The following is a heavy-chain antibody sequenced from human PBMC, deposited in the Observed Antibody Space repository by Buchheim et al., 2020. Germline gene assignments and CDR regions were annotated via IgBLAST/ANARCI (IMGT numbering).Heavy chain of an antibody. D-gene: IGHD3-10*01. Sequence: EMQLVESGGGLVQPGGSLRLSCAASGFTFSNYWMSWVRQAPGKGLEWVANIKQDGSEKYYVDSVKGRFTISRDNAKNSLYLQMNSLRVEETAVYYCARDFGFVDPTNLKYYYYGMDVWGQGTT. J-gene: IGHJ6*02. CDR2: IKQDGSEK. CDR3: ARDFGFVDPTNLKYYYYGMDV. CDR1: GFTFSNYW. V-gene: IGHV3-7*01.